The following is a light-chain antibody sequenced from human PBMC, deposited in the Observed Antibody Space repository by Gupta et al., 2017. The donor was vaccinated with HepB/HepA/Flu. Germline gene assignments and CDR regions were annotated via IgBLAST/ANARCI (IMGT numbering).Light chain of an antibody. J-gene: IGLJ2*01. Sequence: QSALTQPASVSGSPGQSITISCTGTSSDFGTYNYVSWYQQHPGKAPKLMISDVSKRPSGVSNRFSGSKSGNTASLTISGLQAEDEADYYCSSYTSSSTLVFGGGTKLTVL. CDR3: SSYTSSSTLV. CDR2: DVS. CDR1: SSDFGTYNY. V-gene: IGLV2-14*01.